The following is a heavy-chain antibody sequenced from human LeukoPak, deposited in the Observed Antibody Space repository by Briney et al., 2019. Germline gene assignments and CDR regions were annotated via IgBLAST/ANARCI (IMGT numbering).Heavy chain of an antibody. CDR1: GFTFTSYW. J-gene: IGHJ3*02. D-gene: IGHD3-10*01. V-gene: IGHV3-7*01. CDR2: IKQDGSEK. CDR3: ARDPHGSGLRAFDI. Sequence: TGGSLRLSCVASGFTFTSYWMSWVRQAPGKGLEWVANIKQDGSEKYYLDSLEGRFTISRDNAKNSVYLQINRLRAEDTAVYYCARDPHGSGLRAFDIWGQGTMVTVSS.